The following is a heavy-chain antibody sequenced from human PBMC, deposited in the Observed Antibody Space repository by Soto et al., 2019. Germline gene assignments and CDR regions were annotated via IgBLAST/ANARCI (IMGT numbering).Heavy chain of an antibody. CDR1: GFTFSSYS. J-gene: IGHJ4*02. CDR3: AKEMTSGYYLFAY. V-gene: IGHV3-23*01. CDR2: ISGTGGST. D-gene: IGHD3-22*01. Sequence: GGSLRLSCAASGFTFSSYSMSWVRQAPGKGLEWVSTISGTGGSTYYPDSVKGRFTISRDNSKNTVYLQMNSLRAEDAAVYYCAKEMTSGYYLFAYWGQGTLVTVSS.